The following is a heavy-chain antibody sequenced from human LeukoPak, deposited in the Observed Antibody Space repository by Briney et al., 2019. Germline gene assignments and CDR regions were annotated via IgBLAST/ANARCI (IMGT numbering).Heavy chain of an antibody. V-gene: IGHV3-30*18. CDR2: ISYDGSNK. J-gene: IGHJ5*02. CDR1: GGTFSSYG. Sequence: SCKASGGTFSSYGMHWVRQAPGKGLEWVAVISYDGSNKYYADSVKGRFTISRDNSKNTLYLQMNSLRAEDTAVYYRAKDASGAIQTTWGQGTLVTISS. CDR3: AKDASGAIQTT. D-gene: IGHD1-1*01.